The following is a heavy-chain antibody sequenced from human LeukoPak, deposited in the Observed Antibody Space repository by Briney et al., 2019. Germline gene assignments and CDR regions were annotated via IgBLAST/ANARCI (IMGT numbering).Heavy chain of an antibody. V-gene: IGHV3-21*01. CDR3: ARDRGVGATSPS. CDR2: ISSSSSYI. D-gene: IGHD1-26*01. J-gene: IGHJ5*02. Sequence: GGSLRLSCAASGFTFSSYAMSWVRQAPGKGLEWVSSISSSSSYIYYADSVKGRFTISRDNAKNSLYLQMNSLRAEDTAVYYCARDRGVGATSPSWGQGTLVTVSS. CDR1: GFTFSSYA.